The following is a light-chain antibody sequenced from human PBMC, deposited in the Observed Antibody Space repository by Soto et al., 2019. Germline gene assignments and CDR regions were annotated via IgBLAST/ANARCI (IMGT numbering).Light chain of an antibody. CDR2: DAS. J-gene: IGKJ4*01. CDR3: QQRSSWPLT. CDR1: QSVSIY. Sequence: EIVLTQSPATLSLSPGERATLSCRASQSVSIYLAWYQQKPGQAPRLLIYDASNRVIGIPARFSGSGSGTDFSLTISSLKPEDFAVYYCQQRSSWPLTFGGGTKVEIK. V-gene: IGKV3-11*01.